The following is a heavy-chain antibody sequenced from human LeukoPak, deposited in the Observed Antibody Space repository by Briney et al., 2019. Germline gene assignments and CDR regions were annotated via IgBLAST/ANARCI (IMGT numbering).Heavy chain of an antibody. CDR2: IYPADSDI. J-gene: IGHJ4*02. CDR1: GYRFTSYW. CDR3: ARSLTAAAGDY. Sequence: RGESLKISCKGSGYRFTSYWIGWVRQIPGKGLEWMAIIYPADSDIRYSPSFQGQVTISADKSISTAYLQWSSLKASDTAMYYCARSLTAAAGDYWGRGTLVTVSS. D-gene: IGHD6-25*01. V-gene: IGHV5-51*01.